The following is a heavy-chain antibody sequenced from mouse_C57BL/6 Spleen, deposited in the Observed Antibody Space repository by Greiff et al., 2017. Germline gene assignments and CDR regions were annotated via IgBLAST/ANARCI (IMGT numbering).Heavy chain of an antibody. CDR3: ARGGNYDPWYFDV. D-gene: IGHD2-1*01. J-gene: IGHJ1*03. CDR1: GYTFTSYW. Sequence: QVQLQQSGAELVMPGASVKLSCKASGYTFTSYWMHWVKQRPGQGLEWIGEIDPSDSYTNYNQKFKGKSTLTVDKSSSTAYMQLSSLTSEDSAVYYCARGGNYDPWYFDVWGTGTTVTVSS. CDR2: IDPSDSYT. V-gene: IGHV1-69*01.